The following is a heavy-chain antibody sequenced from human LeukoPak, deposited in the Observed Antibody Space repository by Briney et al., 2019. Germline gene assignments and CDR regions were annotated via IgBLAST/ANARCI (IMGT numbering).Heavy chain of an antibody. CDR2: INPNSGGT. Sequence: ASVKVSCKASGYTFTGYYMHWVRQAPGQGLEWMGWINPNSGGTNYAQKFQGRVTMTRDTSISTAYMELSRLTSDDTAVYYCARGSSWGQHNWFDPWGREPWSPSPQ. J-gene: IGHJ5*02. CDR1: GYTFTGYY. CDR3: ARGSSWGQHNWFDP. D-gene: IGHD6-13*01. V-gene: IGHV1-2*02.